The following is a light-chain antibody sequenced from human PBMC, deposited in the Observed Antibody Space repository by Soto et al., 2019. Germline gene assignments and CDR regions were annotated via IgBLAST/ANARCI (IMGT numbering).Light chain of an antibody. J-gene: IGLJ1*01. Sequence: QSVLTQPASVSGSPGQSITISCTGTSRDVGSYNLVSWYQQHPGKAPKLMISEVTKRPSGVSNRFSGSKSGNTASLTISGLQAEDEADYFCCSYAGTSTPYVFGTGTKVTVL. CDR1: SRDVGSYNL. V-gene: IGLV2-23*02. CDR3: CSYAGTSTPYV. CDR2: EVT.